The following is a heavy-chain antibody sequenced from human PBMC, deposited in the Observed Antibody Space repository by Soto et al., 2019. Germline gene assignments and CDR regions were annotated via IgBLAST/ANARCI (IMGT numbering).Heavy chain of an antibody. V-gene: IGHV3-23*01. Sequence: EVQLLESGGGLVQPGGSLRLSCAASGFTFSSYAMNWLRQAPGKGLEWVSAISGRGDSTYYVDSVKGRFTISRDNSIHTLYLQMDSLRAEDTAVYYCAEDLPGELLPTCFDPWGQGTLVTVSS. D-gene: IGHD1-26*01. J-gene: IGHJ5*02. CDR3: AEDLPGELLPTCFDP. CDR2: ISGRGDST. CDR1: GFTFSSYA.